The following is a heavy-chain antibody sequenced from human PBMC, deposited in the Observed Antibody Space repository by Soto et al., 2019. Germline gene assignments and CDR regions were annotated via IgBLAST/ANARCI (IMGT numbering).Heavy chain of an antibody. D-gene: IGHD3-22*01. CDR2: ISYDESNK. Sequence: QVQLVESGGGVVQPGRSLRLSCAASGFTFSSYAMHWVRQAPGKGLEWVAVISYDESNKYYADSVKGRFTISRDNSKNTLYLQMNSLRAEDTAVYYCARGFSSGYYLDYWGQGTLVTVSS. CDR1: GFTFSSYA. J-gene: IGHJ4*02. V-gene: IGHV3-30*01. CDR3: ARGFSSGYYLDY.